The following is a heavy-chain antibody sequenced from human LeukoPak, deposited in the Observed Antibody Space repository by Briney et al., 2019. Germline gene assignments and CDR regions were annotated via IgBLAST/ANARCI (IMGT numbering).Heavy chain of an antibody. CDR3: AKPHIVVVPAAISGCYFDY. CDR2: ISGSGGST. Sequence: GGSLRLSCAASGFTFSSYAMSWVRQAPGKGLEWVSAISGSGGSTYYADSVKGRFTISRDNSKNTLYLQMNSLRAEDTAVYYCAKPHIVVVPAAISGCYFDYWGQGTLVTVSS. J-gene: IGHJ4*02. CDR1: GFTFSSYA. D-gene: IGHD2-2*01. V-gene: IGHV3-23*01.